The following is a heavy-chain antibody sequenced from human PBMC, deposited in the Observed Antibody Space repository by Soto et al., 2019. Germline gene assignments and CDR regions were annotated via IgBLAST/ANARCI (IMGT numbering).Heavy chain of an antibody. CDR2: IIPISETT. Sequence: QVQLVQSGAEVKKPGSSVKFSCKASGGTFSSYAISWVRQAPGQGLEWMGGIIPISETTNYAQKFQGRVTITADESKSTAYMELSSLRSEDTAVYYCARSQGSSTSLEIYYYYYYGMDVWGQGTTVTVSS. CDR1: GGTFSSYA. V-gene: IGHV1-69*01. D-gene: IGHD2-2*01. CDR3: ARSQGSSTSLEIYYYYYYGMDV. J-gene: IGHJ6*02.